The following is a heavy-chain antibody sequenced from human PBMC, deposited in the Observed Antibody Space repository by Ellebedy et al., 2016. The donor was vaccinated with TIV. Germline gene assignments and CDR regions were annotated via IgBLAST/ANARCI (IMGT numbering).Heavy chain of an antibody. D-gene: IGHD2-15*01. CDR2: ISAYNGNT. V-gene: IGHV1-18*04. J-gene: IGHJ6*02. Sequence: AASVKVSCKASGYTFTSYGISWVRQAPGQGLEWMGWISAYNGNTNYAQKLQGRVTMTTDTSTSTAYMELRSLRSDDTAVYYCASSEVVVAATHGMDVWGQGTTVTVSS. CDR1: GYTFTSYG. CDR3: ASSEVVVAATHGMDV.